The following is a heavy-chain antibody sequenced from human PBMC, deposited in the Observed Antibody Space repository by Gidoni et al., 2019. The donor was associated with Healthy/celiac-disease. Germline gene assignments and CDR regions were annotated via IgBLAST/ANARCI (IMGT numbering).Heavy chain of an antibody. Sequence: QVQLQESGPGLVKPSETLSLTCTVSGGSVSSGSYYWSWIRQPPGKGLEWIGYIYYSGSTNYNPSLKSRVTISVDTSKNQFSLKLSSVTAADTAVYYCARDRGWLGPAASYMDVWGKGTTVTVSS. J-gene: IGHJ6*03. CDR1: GGSVSSGSYY. V-gene: IGHV4-61*01. CDR3: ARDRGWLGPAASYMDV. CDR2: IYYSGST. D-gene: IGHD2-2*01.